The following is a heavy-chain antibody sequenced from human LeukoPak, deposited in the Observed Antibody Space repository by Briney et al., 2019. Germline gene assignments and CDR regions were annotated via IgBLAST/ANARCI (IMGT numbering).Heavy chain of an antibody. D-gene: IGHD3-22*01. CDR1: GYTFTSYG. J-gene: IGHJ3*02. CDR3: ARVTVDYYDSRGAFDI. V-gene: IGHV1-18*01. CDR2: ISAYNGNT. Sequence: ASVKVSCKASGYTFTSYGISWVRQAPGQGLEWMGWISAYNGNTSYAQKLQGRVTMTTDTSTSTAYMELRSLRSDDTAVYYCARVTVDYYDSRGAFDIWGQGTMVTVSS.